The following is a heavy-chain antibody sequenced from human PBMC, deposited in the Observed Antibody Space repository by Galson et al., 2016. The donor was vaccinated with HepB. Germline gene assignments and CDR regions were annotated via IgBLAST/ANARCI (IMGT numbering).Heavy chain of an antibody. D-gene: IGHD4-17*01. CDR3: ARQGDDYGLGY. CDR1: GSIFNSYW. Sequence: QSGAAAIKPGESLKISCKGSGSIFNSYWIGWVRPMPGIGLEWMGLIFPRDFETRCTPSFQGPVTILTDISISTAYLQWNSLKASDTAIYYRARQGDDYGLGYWGQGALVTVAS. J-gene: IGHJ4*02. CDR2: IFPRDFET. V-gene: IGHV5-51*01.